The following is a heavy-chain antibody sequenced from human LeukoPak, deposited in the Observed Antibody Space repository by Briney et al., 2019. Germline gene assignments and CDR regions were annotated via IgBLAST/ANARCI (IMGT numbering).Heavy chain of an antibody. Sequence: SQTLSLTCAISGDSVSSNSAAWNWIRQSPSRGLEWLGRTYYRSKWYNDYAVSVKSRITINPDTSKNQFSLQLNSVTPEDTAVYYCARAYYYDSSGYYYEDYWGQGTLVTVSS. V-gene: IGHV6-1*01. CDR3: ARAYYYDSSGYYYEDY. J-gene: IGHJ4*02. CDR1: GDSVSSNSAA. CDR2: TYYRSKWYN. D-gene: IGHD3-22*01.